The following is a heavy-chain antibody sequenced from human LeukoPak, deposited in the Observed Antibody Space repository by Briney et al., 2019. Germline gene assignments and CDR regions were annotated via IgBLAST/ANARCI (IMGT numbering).Heavy chain of an antibody. V-gene: IGHV4-59*10. D-gene: IGHD3-9*01. J-gene: IGHJ6*02. CDR2: IYTSGST. CDR1: GGSFSGYY. CDR3: ARRALNGMDV. Sequence: SETLSLTCAVYGGSFSGYYWSWIRQPAGKGLEWIGRIYTSGSTNYNPSLKSRVTISVDTSKNQFSLKLSSVTAADTAVYYCARRALNGMDVWGQGTTVTVSS.